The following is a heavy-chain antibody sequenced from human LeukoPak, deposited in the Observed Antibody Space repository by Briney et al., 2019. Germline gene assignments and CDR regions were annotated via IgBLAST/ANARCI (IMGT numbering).Heavy chain of an antibody. CDR1: GFTFSSHW. V-gene: IGHV3-74*03. D-gene: IGHD1-26*01. Sequence: PGGSLRLSCVVSGFTFSSHWMHWVRRAPGKGLVWVSRVSSDGSSTMYADSVQGRFTISRDNAKNTLYLQMNSLRAGDTAVYYCARGGSPPEALGDAFDIWGQGTMVTVSS. CDR3: ARGGSPPEALGDAFDI. J-gene: IGHJ3*02. CDR2: VSSDGSST.